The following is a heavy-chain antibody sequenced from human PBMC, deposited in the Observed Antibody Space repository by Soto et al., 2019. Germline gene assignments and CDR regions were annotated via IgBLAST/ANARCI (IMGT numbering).Heavy chain of an antibody. D-gene: IGHD5-12*01. Sequence: EVQLVESGGGLVQPGGSLKLSCAASGFTFSGSAMHWVRQASGKGLEWVGRIRSKANSYATAYAASVKGRFTISRDDSKNTAYLQMNSLKTEDTAVYYCTSPRGGWRDSGYDNYYYGMDVWGQGTTVTVSS. J-gene: IGHJ6*02. CDR1: GFTFSGSA. V-gene: IGHV3-73*02. CDR2: IRSKANSYAT. CDR3: TSPRGGWRDSGYDNYYYGMDV.